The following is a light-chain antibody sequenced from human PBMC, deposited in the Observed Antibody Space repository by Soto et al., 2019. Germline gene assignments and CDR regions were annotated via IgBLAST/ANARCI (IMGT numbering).Light chain of an antibody. CDR3: QQYYSFGT. Sequence: DIVMTQSPDSLAVSLGERATINCKSSQSVLYSSNNKNYLAWYQQKPGQPPKLLIYWASTRESGVPDRFSGSGSGTDFTLTISSLQAEDVAVYYCQQYYSFGTFGGGTKVEIK. CDR1: QSVLYSSNNKNY. CDR2: WAS. J-gene: IGKJ4*01. V-gene: IGKV4-1*01.